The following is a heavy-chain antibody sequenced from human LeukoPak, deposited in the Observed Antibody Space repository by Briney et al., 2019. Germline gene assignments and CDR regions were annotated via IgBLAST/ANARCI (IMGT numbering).Heavy chain of an antibody. J-gene: IGHJ5*02. CDR3: AKDIVSWVGATHFDH. V-gene: IGHV3-43*01. CDR1: GFTFDDYT. Sequence: PGGSLRLSFAASGFTFDDYTMHWVRQAPGKGLEWVSLIRWDGTSTYYADSVKGRFTISRDNSKNSLFLQLNSLRAEDTAFYHCAKDIVSWVGATHFDHWGQGTLVIVSS. CDR2: IRWDGTST. D-gene: IGHD1-26*01.